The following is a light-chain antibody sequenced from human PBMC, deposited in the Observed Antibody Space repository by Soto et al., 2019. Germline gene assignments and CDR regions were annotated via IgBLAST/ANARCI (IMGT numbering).Light chain of an antibody. V-gene: IGLV2-14*01. Sequence: QSALTQPASVSGSRGQSVTISCTGPRSDIGDSNFISWYQHSPGKAPRLLIYEVNNRPSGVSRRFSGSKAGNTASLTISGLLDDDEADYFCASFRSGTILVFGSGTRSPS. J-gene: IGLJ1*01. CDR1: RSDIGDSNF. CDR2: EVN. CDR3: ASFRSGTILV.